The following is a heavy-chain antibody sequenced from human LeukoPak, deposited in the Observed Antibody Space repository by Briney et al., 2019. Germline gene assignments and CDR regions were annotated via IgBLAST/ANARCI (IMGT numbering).Heavy chain of an antibody. J-gene: IGHJ3*02. CDR2: IIPIFGTA. CDR3: AREKIVVMGAFDI. Sequence: SVKVSCKASGGTFSSYAISWVRQAPGQGLEWMGGIIPIFGTANYAQKFQGRVTITADESTSTAYMELSSLRSEDTAVYYCAREKIVVMGAFDIWGQGTMVTVSS. D-gene: IGHD3-22*01. V-gene: IGHV1-69*13. CDR1: GGTFSSYA.